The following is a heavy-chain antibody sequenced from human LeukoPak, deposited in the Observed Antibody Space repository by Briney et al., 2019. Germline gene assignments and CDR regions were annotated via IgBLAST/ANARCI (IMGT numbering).Heavy chain of an antibody. D-gene: IGHD4-23*01. Sequence: GGSLRLSCAASGFTFSTYAMHWVRQAPGKGLEWVAVISYDGGNKYYADSVKGRFTFSRDNSKNTLYLQMNSLRAEDTAIYYCAKVMLGTVALDCWGQGTLVTVSS. CDR2: ISYDGGNK. CDR3: AKVMLGTVALDC. V-gene: IGHV3-30*04. J-gene: IGHJ4*02. CDR1: GFTFSTYA.